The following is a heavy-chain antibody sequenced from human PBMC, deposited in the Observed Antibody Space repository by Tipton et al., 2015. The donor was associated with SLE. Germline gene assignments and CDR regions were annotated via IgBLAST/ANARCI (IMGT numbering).Heavy chain of an antibody. J-gene: IGHJ3*02. CDR3: ARVGRLQVTNGACDM. CDR2: ISSGSNYI. CDR1: GFTLNSYT. V-gene: IGHV3-21*03. Sequence: SLRLSCVASGFTLNSYTMNWVRQAPGKGLEWVSSISSGSNYIYYRDSLKGRFTISRDNAKGSLYLQLNSLRVEDTAIYFCARVGRLQVTNGACDMWGQGTMVTVSS. D-gene: IGHD2-8*01.